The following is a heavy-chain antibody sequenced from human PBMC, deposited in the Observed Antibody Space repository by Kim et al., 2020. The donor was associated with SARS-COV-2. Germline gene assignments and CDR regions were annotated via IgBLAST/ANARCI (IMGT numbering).Heavy chain of an antibody. CDR2: IYSSGST. D-gene: IGHD4-4*01. J-gene: IGHJ6*01. V-gene: IGHV3-53*01. CDR1: GFTVSSNY. Sequence: GGSLRLSCAASGFTVSSNYMSWVRQAPGKGLEWVSVIYSSGSTYYADSVKGRFIISRDDSKNKLYLQMKSLIAEDTAVYYCSRGSTVIHYYYGLDVLGQG. CDR3: SRGSTVIHYYYGLDV.